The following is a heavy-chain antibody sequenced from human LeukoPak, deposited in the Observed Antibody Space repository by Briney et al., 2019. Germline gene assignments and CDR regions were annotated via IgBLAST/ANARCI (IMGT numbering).Heavy chain of an antibody. CDR2: IIPMFGTA. Sequence: SVKVSCKASGGTFSSYAISWVRQAPGQGLEWMGGIIPMFGTAKYAQKFQGRVTITADESTSTAYMELSSLRSEDTAVYYCARGRCSSTSCYSDCWGQGTLVTVSS. CDR3: ARGRCSSTSCYSDC. J-gene: IGHJ4*02. V-gene: IGHV1-69*13. D-gene: IGHD2-2*01. CDR1: GGTFSSYA.